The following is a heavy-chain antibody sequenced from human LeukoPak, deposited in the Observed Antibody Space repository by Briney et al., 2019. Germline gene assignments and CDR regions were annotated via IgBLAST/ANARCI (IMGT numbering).Heavy chain of an antibody. CDR2: INPNSGGT. J-gene: IGHJ3*02. CDR1: GYTFTGYY. V-gene: IGHV1-2*06. Sequence: GASVKVSCKASGYTFTGYYMHWVRQAPGQGLEWMGRINPNSGGTNYAQKFQGRVTMTRDTSISTAYMELSRLRSDDTAVYYCATIPMCSGSYSYAFDIWGQGTMVTVSS. D-gene: IGHD1-26*01. CDR3: ATIPMCSGSYSYAFDI.